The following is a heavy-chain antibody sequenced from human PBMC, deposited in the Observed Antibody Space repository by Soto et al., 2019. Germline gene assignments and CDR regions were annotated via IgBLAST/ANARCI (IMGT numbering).Heavy chain of an antibody. D-gene: IGHD2-2*01. CDR1: GYTFTSYY. J-gene: IGHJ6*02. Sequence: ASVKVSCKASGYTFTSYYMHWVRQAPGQGLEWMGIINPSGGSTSYAQKFQGGVTMTRDTSTSTVYMELSSLRSEDTAVYYCARDRELGYCISTSCSSGKYYYYGMDVWGQGTTVTVSS. CDR3: ARDRELGYCISTSCSSGKYYYYGMDV. V-gene: IGHV1-46*01. CDR2: INPSGGST.